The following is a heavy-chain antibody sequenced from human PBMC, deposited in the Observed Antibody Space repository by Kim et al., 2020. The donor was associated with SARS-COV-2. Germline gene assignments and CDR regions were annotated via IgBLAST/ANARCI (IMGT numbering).Heavy chain of an antibody. J-gene: IGHJ6*02. CDR1: GFTFSSYG. D-gene: IGHD3-10*01. CDR3: ARDRYYGSGSYYLYYYGMDV. Sequence: GGSLRLSCAASGFTFSSYGMHWVRQAPGKGLEWVAVIWYDGSNKYYADSVKGRFTISRDNSKNTLYLQMNSLRAEDTAVYYCARDRYYGSGSYYLYYYGMDVWGQGSTVTVSS. CDR2: IWYDGSNK. V-gene: IGHV3-33*01.